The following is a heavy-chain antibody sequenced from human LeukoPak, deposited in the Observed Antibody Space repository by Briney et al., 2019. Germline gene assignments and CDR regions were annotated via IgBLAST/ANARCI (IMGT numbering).Heavy chain of an antibody. V-gene: IGHV4-61*02. D-gene: IGHD6-19*01. CDR2: IYTSGST. J-gene: IGHJ2*01. Sequence: SETLSLTCTVSGGSISSGSYYWSWIRQPAGKGLEWIGRIYTSGSTNYNPSLKSRVTISVDTSKNQFSLKLSSVTAADTAVYYCAREPTRRGWLFYWYFDLWGRGTLVTVSS. CDR1: GGSISSGSYY. CDR3: AREPTRRGWLFYWYFDL.